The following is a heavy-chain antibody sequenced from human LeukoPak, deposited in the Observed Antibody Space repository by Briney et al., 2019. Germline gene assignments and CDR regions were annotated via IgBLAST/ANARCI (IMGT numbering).Heavy chain of an antibody. J-gene: IGHJ4*02. D-gene: IGHD6-13*01. Sequence: QSGGSLRLSCAASGFTVSSNYMSWVRQAPGKGLEWVSVIYSGGSTYYADSVKGRFTISRDNSKNTLYLQMNSLRAEDTAVYYCARFPWAAAGTFDYWGQGTLVTVSS. CDR2: IYSGGST. CDR1: GFTVSSNY. V-gene: IGHV3-66*01. CDR3: ARFPWAAAGTFDY.